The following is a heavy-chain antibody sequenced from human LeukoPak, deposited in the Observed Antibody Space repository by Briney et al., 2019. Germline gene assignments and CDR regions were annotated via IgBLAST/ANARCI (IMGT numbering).Heavy chain of an antibody. D-gene: IGHD1-26*01. Sequence: GGSLRLSCAASGFTFSSYAMHWVRQAPGKGLEWVAVISYDGSNKYYADSVKGRLTISRDNSKNTLYLQMNSLRAEDTAVYYCASSSGSYANDNWGQGTLVTVPS. CDR3: ASSSGSYANDN. CDR1: GFTFSSYA. J-gene: IGHJ4*02. V-gene: IGHV3-30-3*01. CDR2: ISYDGSNK.